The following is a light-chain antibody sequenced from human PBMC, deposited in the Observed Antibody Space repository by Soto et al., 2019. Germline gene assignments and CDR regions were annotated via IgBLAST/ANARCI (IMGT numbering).Light chain of an antibody. V-gene: IGKV1-39*01. J-gene: IGKJ2*01. CDR1: QSISTY. Sequence: DIQMTQSPPSLSASVGDRVTITCRASQSISTYLNWYQQKPGKAPKLLIFAASSLQSGVPSRFSGSGSGTDFTLTISSLQPEDFATYYCQQSYSIPRRTPFGQGTKLEIK. CDR2: AAS. CDR3: QQSYSIPRRTP.